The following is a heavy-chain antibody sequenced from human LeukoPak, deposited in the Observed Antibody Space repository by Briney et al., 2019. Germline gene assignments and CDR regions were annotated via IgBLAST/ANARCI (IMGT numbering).Heavy chain of an antibody. CDR1: GGSFSGYY. J-gene: IGHJ3*02. V-gene: IGHV4-59*10. CDR3: ARGAYSYGYAFDI. CDR2: IYTSGST. Sequence: SETLSLTCAVYGGSFSGYYWSWIRQPAGKGLEWIGRIYTSGSTNYNPSLKSRVTMSVDTSKNQFSLKLSSVTAADTAVYYCARGAYSYGYAFDIWGQGTMVTVSS. D-gene: IGHD5-18*01.